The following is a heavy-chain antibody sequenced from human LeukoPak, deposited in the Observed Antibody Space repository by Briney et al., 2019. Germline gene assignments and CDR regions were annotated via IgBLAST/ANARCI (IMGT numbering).Heavy chain of an antibody. V-gene: IGHV1-46*01. CDR3: ATLSSLGDYFDY. CDR2: INPSGGST. D-gene: IGHD3-16*01. J-gene: IGHJ4*02. CDR1: GYTFTSYY. Sequence: ASVKVSCKASGYTFTSYYMHWVRQAPGQGLEWMGIINPSGGSTSYAQKFQGRVTMTRDTSTSTVYMELSSLRSEDTAVYYCATLSSLGDYFDYWGQGTLVTVSS.